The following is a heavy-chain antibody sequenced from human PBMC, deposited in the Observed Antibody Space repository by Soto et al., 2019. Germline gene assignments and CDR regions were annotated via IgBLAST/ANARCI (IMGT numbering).Heavy chain of an antibody. D-gene: IGHD2-15*01. Sequence: QVPLVQSGAEVKKPGASVKVSCKASGYTFTSYGISWVRQAPGQGLEWMGWISAYNGNTNYAQKLQGRVTMTTDTSTSTAYMELRSLRSDDTAVYYCARDTVVVVAATPLYYGMDVWGQGTTVTVSS. CDR1: GYTFTSYG. CDR2: ISAYNGNT. V-gene: IGHV1-18*01. CDR3: ARDTVVVVAATPLYYGMDV. J-gene: IGHJ6*02.